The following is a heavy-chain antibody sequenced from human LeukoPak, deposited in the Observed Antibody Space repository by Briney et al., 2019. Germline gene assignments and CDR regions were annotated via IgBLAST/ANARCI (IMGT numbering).Heavy chain of an antibody. Sequence: GGSLRLSCAASGFTFNSYAMSWVRQAPGKGLQGVSAISGSGGSTYYADSVKGRFTISRDNYKNKLYLQLNSLRAEDTDVYYCAKSPAPPPSGSYPYQFDYWGQGTLVTVSS. CDR3: AKSPAPPPSGSYPYQFDY. CDR2: ISGSGGST. D-gene: IGHD3-10*01. J-gene: IGHJ4*02. CDR1: GFTFNSYA. V-gene: IGHV3-23*01.